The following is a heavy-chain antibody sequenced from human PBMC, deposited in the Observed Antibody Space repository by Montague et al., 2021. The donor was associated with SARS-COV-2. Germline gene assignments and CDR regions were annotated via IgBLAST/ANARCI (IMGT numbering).Heavy chain of an antibody. J-gene: IGHJ6*02. Sequence: TLSLTCTVSGGSISSSSYYWGWIRQPPGKGLEWIGSIYYSGSTYYNPSLQSRVTISVDTSKNQFSLKLSSVTAADTAVYYCARLVETYYYYYGMDVWGQGTTVTVSS. V-gene: IGHV4-39*01. CDR2: IYYSGST. CDR3: ARLVETYYYYYGMDV. CDR1: GGSISSSSYY. D-gene: IGHD4-23*01.